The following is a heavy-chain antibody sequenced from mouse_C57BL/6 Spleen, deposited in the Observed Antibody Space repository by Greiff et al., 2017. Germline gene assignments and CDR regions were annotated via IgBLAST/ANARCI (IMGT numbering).Heavy chain of an antibody. Sequence: VQLQQPGAELVRPGTSVKLSCKASGYTFTSCWMHWVKQRPGQGLEWIGVIDPSDSYTNYNQKFKGKATLTVDTSSSTAYMQLSSLTSEDSAVYCCARRGYYGSSYGSMGYWGQGTSVTVSS. CDR3: ARRGYYGSSYGSMGY. V-gene: IGHV1-59*01. CDR2: IDPSDSYT. J-gene: IGHJ4*01. D-gene: IGHD1-1*01. CDR1: GYTFTSCW.